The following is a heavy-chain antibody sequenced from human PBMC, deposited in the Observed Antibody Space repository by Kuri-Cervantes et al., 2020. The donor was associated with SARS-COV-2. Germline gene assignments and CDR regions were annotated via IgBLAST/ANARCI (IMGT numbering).Heavy chain of an antibody. CDR3: GRFSRYAYDFDK. CDR1: GFAFSSHS. D-gene: IGHD3-9*01. J-gene: IGHJ4*02. Sequence: GESLKISCAASGFAFSSHSMTWLRQAPGGELEWVSAISGNSVWIYYADSVKGRFTISRDNSKNIVYLQMNSLGADDTAVHYCGRFSRYAYDFDKWGQGSLVTFSS. V-gene: IGHV3-23*01. CDR2: ISGNSVWI.